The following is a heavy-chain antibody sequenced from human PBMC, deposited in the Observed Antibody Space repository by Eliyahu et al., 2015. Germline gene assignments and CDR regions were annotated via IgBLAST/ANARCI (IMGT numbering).Heavy chain of an antibody. CDR3: ARAKPYGVRPYDAFDI. J-gene: IGHJ3*02. D-gene: IGHD4-17*01. CDR1: GGSFSGYY. V-gene: IGHV4-34*01. Sequence: QVQLQQWGAGLLKPSETLSLTCAVYGGSFSGYYWSWIRQPPGKGLEWIGEINHSGSTNYNPSLKSRVTISVDTSKNQFSLKLSSVTAADTAVYYCARAKPYGVRPYDAFDIWGQGTMVTVSS. CDR2: INHSGST.